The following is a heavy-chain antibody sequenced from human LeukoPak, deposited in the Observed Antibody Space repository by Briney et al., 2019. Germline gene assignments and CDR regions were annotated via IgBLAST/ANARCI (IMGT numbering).Heavy chain of an antibody. Sequence: ASVKVSCKASGYTFTSYYMHWVRQAPGQGLEWMGIINPSGGSTSYAQKFQGRVTMTRDTSPSTVYMELSSLRSEDTAVYYCARLGDRGYCSSTSCFDSYNFDYWGQGTLVTVSS. D-gene: IGHD2-2*01. V-gene: IGHV1-46*01. CDR3: ARLGDRGYCSSTSCFDSYNFDY. CDR2: INPSGGST. CDR1: GYTFTSYY. J-gene: IGHJ4*02.